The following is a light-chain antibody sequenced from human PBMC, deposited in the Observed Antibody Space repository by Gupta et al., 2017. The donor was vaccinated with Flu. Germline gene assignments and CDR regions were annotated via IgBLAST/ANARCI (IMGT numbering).Light chain of an antibody. CDR2: DAS. V-gene: IGKV1-9*01. CDR1: HGISSY. Sequence: PSFLSASVGDRVTITCRASHGISSYLAWYQQKPGKVPKLLIYDASTVQSGVPSRFSGSGSGTEFTLSISSLQPEDFATYYCQQSNSYPLTFGQGTRLEIK. J-gene: IGKJ5*01. CDR3: QQSNSYPLT.